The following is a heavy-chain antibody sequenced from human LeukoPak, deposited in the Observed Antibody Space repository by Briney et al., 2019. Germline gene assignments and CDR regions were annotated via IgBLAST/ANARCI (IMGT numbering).Heavy chain of an antibody. CDR1: GFTFSSYG. CDR3: TTDPVLRYFDWKRNDYGMDV. D-gene: IGHD3-9*01. J-gene: IGHJ6*02. V-gene: IGHV3-33*01. CDR2: IWYDGSNK. Sequence: GGSLRLSCAASGFTFSSYGMHWVRQAPGKGLEWVAVIWYDGSNKYYADSVKGRFTISRDNSKNTLYLQMNSLKTEDTAVYYCTTDPVLRYFDWKRNDYGMDVWGQGTTVTVSS.